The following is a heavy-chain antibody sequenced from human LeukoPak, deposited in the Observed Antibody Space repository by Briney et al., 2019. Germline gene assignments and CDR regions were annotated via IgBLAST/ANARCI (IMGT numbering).Heavy chain of an antibody. Sequence: GGSLRLSCAASGFTVSSNYMSWVRQAPGKGLQWLSVIYSGDSTYYADSVKGRFTISRDNAKNSLYLQMNSLRAEDTAVYYCARRQRPAAYCGGDCSWYFDLWGRGTLVTVSS. J-gene: IGHJ2*01. D-gene: IGHD2-21*02. V-gene: IGHV3-53*01. CDR1: GFTVSSNY. CDR3: ARRQRPAAYCGGDCSWYFDL. CDR2: IYSGDST.